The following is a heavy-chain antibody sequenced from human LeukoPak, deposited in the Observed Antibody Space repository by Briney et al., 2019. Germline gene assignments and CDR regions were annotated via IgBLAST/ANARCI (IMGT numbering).Heavy chain of an antibody. V-gene: IGHV1-2*02. CDR1: GYTFTGYY. J-gene: IGHJ4*02. D-gene: IGHD5-12*01. CDR3: ARIVNIVAAAEGYFDY. Sequence: ASVKVSCKASGYTFTGYYMHWGRQAPGHGLEWMGWINTNSGGTNNAQKFQGRGTMTRDTSISTAYMELSRLRSDDTAVYYCARIVNIVAAAEGYFDYRGQGTLVTVSS. CDR2: INTNSGGT.